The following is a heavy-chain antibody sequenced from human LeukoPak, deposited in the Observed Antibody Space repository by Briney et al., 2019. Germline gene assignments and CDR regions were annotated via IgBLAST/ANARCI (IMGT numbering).Heavy chain of an antibody. J-gene: IGHJ5*02. D-gene: IGHD5-18*01. CDR2: ISGSGDSK. Sequence: GGSLRLSCAASGFTFSSNGMNWVREAPGKGLEGGSGISGSGDSKFFADSVRGRFTISRDNSKNTLYLQMNSLRAEDTAVYYCAEFVGTASWGQGTLVTVSS. CDR3: AEFVGTAS. V-gene: IGHV3-23*01. CDR1: GFTFSSNG.